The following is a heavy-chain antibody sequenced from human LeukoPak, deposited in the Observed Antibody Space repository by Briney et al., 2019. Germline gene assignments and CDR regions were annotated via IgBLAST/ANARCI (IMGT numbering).Heavy chain of an antibody. CDR2: ISYSGST. CDR3: VRIYCTSTSCYGDSYYGMDV. Sequence: PSETLSLTCTVSGDSISSNRHSWGWIRQPPGKGLEWIGSISYSGSTYYNPSLKTRVTMSVDTSENQFSLKLSSVTAADSTVYYCVRIYCTSTSCYGDSYYGMDVWGQGTTVTVSS. D-gene: IGHD2-2*01. CDR1: GDSISSNRHS. J-gene: IGHJ6*02. V-gene: IGHV4-39*01.